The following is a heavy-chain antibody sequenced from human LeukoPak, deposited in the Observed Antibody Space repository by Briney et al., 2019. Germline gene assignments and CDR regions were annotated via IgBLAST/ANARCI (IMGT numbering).Heavy chain of an antibody. CDR2: ISSSGSTI. CDR1: GFTFSSYE. Sequence: GGSLRLSCAASGFTFSSYEMNWVRQAPGKGLEWVSYISSSGSTIYYADSVKGRFTISRDNAKNSLYLQMNSLRAEDTAVYYCARGGYSYGYTYFYYWGQGTLVTVSS. D-gene: IGHD5-18*01. CDR3: ARGGYSYGYTYFYY. J-gene: IGHJ4*02. V-gene: IGHV3-48*03.